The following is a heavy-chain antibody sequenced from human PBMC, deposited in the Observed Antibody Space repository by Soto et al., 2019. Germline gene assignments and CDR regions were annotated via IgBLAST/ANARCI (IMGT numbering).Heavy chain of an antibody. CDR2: MSFDGNHQ. CDR3: ASCERFPRVGVDYYALDV. CDR1: GFTINRND. J-gene: IGHJ6*02. D-gene: IGHD3-3*01. V-gene: IGHV3-30*03. Sequence: QVHLVESGGGVVQPGGSLRLSCAASGFTINRNDMYWVRQAPGKGLEWVAVMSFDGNHQHYADSVKDRFTISRDNSKNTLSLEMNSLRRDDTAVYYCASCERFPRVGVDYYALDVWGQGTTVIVSS.